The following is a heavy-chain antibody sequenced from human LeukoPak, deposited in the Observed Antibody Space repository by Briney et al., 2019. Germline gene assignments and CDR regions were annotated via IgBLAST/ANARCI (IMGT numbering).Heavy chain of an antibody. J-gene: IGHJ5*02. D-gene: IGHD3-16*01. CDR3: ARAYYVWGSFGSELFDP. CDR2: TSYRSKWYT. V-gene: IGHV6-1*01. CDR1: GDSVSSNSAA. Sequence: SQTLSLTCAISGDSVSSNSAAWNWIRQSPSRGLEWLGRTSYRSKWYTDYAVSMKTRITINPDTSKNQFSLKLSSVTAADTAMYYCARAYYVWGSFGSELFDPWGQGTLVTVSS.